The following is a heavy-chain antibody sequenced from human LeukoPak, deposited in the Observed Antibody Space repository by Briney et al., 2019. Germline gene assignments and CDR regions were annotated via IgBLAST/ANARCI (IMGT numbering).Heavy chain of an antibody. D-gene: IGHD3-10*01. J-gene: IGHJ5*02. V-gene: IGHV1-58*02. Sequence: VKVSCKASGFTFTSSAMQWVRQARGQRLEWIGWIVVGSGNTNYAQKFQERVTITRDMSTSTAYMELSSLRSEDTAVYYCAAVVIGGDYYGSGKRRFDPWGQGTLVTVSS. CDR2: IVVGSGNT. CDR3: AAVVIGGDYYGSGKRRFDP. CDR1: GFTFTSSA.